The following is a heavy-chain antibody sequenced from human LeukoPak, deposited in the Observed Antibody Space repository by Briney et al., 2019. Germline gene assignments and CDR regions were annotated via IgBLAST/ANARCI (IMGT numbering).Heavy chain of an antibody. D-gene: IGHD2-15*01. Sequence: GESLKISWKGSGYSFTSYWIGWVLQMPGIGLEWMVIIHPRDSDTRYSPSFQGQVTISADKSIRPAYLQWSSLKASDTAMYYWASGSLGYPMRYYFDYWGQGTLVTVSS. CDR2: IHPRDSDT. CDR3: ASGSLGYPMRYYFDY. CDR1: GYSFTSYW. J-gene: IGHJ4*02. V-gene: IGHV5-51*01.